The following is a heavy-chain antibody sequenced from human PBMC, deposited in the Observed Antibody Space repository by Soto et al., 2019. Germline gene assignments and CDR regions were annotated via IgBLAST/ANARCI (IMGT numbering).Heavy chain of an antibody. D-gene: IGHD6-13*01. J-gene: IGHJ4*02. Sequence: QVQLVQSGAEVKKPGSSVKVSCKASGGTFSSYTISWVRQAPGQGLEWMGRIIPIIGIANYAQKFQGRVTITADKSTSTAYMELSRLRSEDTAGYYCFSSWSNWGQGTLVTVSS. CDR1: GGTFSSYT. CDR3: FSSWSN. CDR2: IIPIIGIA. V-gene: IGHV1-69*02.